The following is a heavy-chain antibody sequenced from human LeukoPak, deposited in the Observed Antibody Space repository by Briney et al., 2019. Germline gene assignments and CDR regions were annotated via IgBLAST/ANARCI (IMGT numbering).Heavy chain of an antibody. V-gene: IGHV3-30*02. D-gene: IGHD1-26*01. Sequence: PGGSLRLSCAASGFTFSSYGMHWVRQAPGKGLEWVAFIRYDGSNKYYADSVMGRFTISRDNSKSTLFLQMSSLRVEDTAVYYCARDLLVGSTHGGFDIWGQGTLVSVSS. J-gene: IGHJ3*02. CDR2: IRYDGSNK. CDR1: GFTFSSYG. CDR3: ARDLLVGSTHGGFDI.